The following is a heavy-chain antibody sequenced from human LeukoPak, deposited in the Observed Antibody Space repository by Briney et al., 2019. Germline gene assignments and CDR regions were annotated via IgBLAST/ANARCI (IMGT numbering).Heavy chain of an antibody. CDR2: IWYDGSNK. J-gene: IGHJ4*02. CDR3: ASLAVAATAGY. Sequence: GGSLRLSCAASGFTFSSYGMHWVRQAPGKGLEWVAVIWYDGSNKYYADSVKGRFTISRDNSKNTLYLQMNSLRAEDTAVYYCASLAVAATAGYWGQGTLVTVSS. CDR1: GFTFSSYG. D-gene: IGHD6-19*01. V-gene: IGHV3-33*01.